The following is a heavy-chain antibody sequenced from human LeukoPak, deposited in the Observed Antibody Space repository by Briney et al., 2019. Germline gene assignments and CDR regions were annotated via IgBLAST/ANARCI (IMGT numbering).Heavy chain of an antibody. CDR2: INPNSGGT. Sequence: ASVKVFCKASGYTFTGYYMHWVRQAPGQGLEWMGWINPNSGGTNYAQKFQGRVTMTRDTSISTAYMELSRLRSDDTAVYYCARDPGKDDFWSGYSPTPGENWFDPWGQGTPVTVSS. CDR1: GYTFTGYY. CDR3: ARDPGKDDFWSGYSPTPGENWFDP. D-gene: IGHD3-3*01. J-gene: IGHJ5*02. V-gene: IGHV1-2*02.